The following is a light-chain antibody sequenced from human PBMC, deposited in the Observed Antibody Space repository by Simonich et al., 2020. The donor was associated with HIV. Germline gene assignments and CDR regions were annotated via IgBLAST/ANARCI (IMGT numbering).Light chain of an antibody. Sequence: DIQLTQSPSFLSASVGDRVTITCRASQGISSWLAWYQQKPGKAPKLLIYAASNLQSGVPSTFSCSGSGTEFTLTISSLQPEDLPTYYCLQHNSYLSFGGGTKVEI. V-gene: IGKV1-9*01. J-gene: IGKJ4*01. CDR1: QGISSW. CDR2: AAS. CDR3: LQHNSYLS.